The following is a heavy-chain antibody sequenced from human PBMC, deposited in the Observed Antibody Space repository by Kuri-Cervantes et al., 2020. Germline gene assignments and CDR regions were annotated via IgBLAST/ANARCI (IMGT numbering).Heavy chain of an antibody. CDR3: ASPSSDGDYYYYGMDV. CDR1: GFTFSSYS. V-gene: IGHV3-21*01. Sequence: GGSLRLSCAASGFTFSSYSMNWVRQVPGKGLEWVSSISSSSSYIYYADSVKGRFTISRDNAKNSLYLQMNSLRAEDTAVYYCASPSSDGDYYYYGMDVWGQGTTVTVSS. J-gene: IGHJ6*02. CDR2: ISSSSSYI. D-gene: IGHD4-17*01.